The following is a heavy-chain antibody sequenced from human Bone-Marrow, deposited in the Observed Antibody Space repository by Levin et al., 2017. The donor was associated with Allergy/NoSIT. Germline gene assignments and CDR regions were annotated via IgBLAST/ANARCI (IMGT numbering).Heavy chain of an antibody. V-gene: IGHV4-59*01. J-gene: IGHJ6*02. D-gene: IGHD6-19*01. CDR2: IYSTASS. Sequence: SETLSLTCNVSGVSINNYFWSWIRQPPGKGLEWIGYIYSTASSSYNPSLKNRVTMSIETAKNQVSLKLRSVTAADTAVYVCASAGDWESSVWYGTKDYAMEFWGQGTTVTVSS. CDR3: ASAGDWESSVWYGTKDYAMEF. CDR1: GVSINNYF.